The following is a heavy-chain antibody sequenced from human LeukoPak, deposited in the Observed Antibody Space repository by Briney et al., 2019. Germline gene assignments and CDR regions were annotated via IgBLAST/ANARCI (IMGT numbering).Heavy chain of an antibody. CDR2: IKQDGSEK. Sequence: PGGSLRLSCAASGFTFTIYWMSWVRQAPGKGLEWVANIKQDGSEKYYVDSVKGRFTIPRDNAKNSLYLQMNSLRAEDTAVYYCARDRLGLPHAYWGQGTLVTVSS. CDR3: ARDRLGLPHAY. V-gene: IGHV3-7*01. D-gene: IGHD3-10*01. CDR1: GFTFTIYW. J-gene: IGHJ4*02.